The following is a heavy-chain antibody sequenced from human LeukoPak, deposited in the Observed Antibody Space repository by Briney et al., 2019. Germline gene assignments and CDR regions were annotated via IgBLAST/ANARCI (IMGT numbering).Heavy chain of an antibody. CDR2: ISPSNGGT. V-gene: IGHV1-2*02. J-gene: IGHJ6*03. Sequence: ASVKVSCKASGYNFIGYYMHWVRQAPGQGLEWMGWISPSNGGTNYAQKFQGRVTMTRDTSSNTTYMELSSLTSDDTAVYYCAWRGYCSSTGCHPGNYYYFYMDVWGKGTTVTV. CDR3: AWRGYCSSTGCHPGNYYYFYMDV. CDR1: GYNFIGYY. D-gene: IGHD2-2*01.